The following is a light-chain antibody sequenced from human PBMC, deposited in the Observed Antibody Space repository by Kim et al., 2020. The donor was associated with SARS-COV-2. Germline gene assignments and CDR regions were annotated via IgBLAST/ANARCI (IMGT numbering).Light chain of an antibody. Sequence: SYELTQPPSVSVAPGETATITCGGDDLGSRGVHWYQQKAGQAPVLVISFDSDRTSGTPERFSGSNSGDTATLTIGRVEAGDEADYFCQVWDGNSDHEGVVFGGGTQLTVL. CDR3: QVWDGNSDHEGVV. V-gene: IGLV3-21*04. CDR1: DLGSRG. CDR2: FDS. J-gene: IGLJ3*02.